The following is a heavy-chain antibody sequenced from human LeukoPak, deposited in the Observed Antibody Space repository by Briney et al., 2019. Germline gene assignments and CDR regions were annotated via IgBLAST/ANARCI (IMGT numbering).Heavy chain of an antibody. CDR1: GFTFKLYW. CDR2: INDDGSDT. J-gene: IGHJ5*02. D-gene: IGHD2-15*01. Sequence: GGFLRLSCAASGFTFKLYWMHWVRQVPGKRPVWVSRINDDGSDTIYADSVRGRFTISRDDAKNTVYLQMNNLRAEDTAVYYCVRGGPSTWSWGQGTLVTVSS. CDR3: VRGGPSTWS. V-gene: IGHV3-74*01.